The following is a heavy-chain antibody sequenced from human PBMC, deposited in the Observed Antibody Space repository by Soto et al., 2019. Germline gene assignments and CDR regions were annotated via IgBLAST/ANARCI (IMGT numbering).Heavy chain of an antibody. CDR1: GGSISSGGYS. J-gene: IGHJ6*02. Sequence: SGTLSLTCTVSGGSISSGGYSWSWILQPPGKGLEWIGYIYHSGSTYYNPSLKSRVTISVDRSKNQFSLKLSSVTAADTAVYYCARDLRDHWGTECSQLDAWGQGTTVTISS. CDR2: IYHSGST. D-gene: IGHD2-8*02. CDR3: ARDLRDHWGTECSQLDA. V-gene: IGHV4-30-2*01.